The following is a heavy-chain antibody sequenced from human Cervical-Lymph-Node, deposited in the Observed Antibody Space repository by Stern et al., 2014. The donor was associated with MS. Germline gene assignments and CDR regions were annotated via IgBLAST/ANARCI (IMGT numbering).Heavy chain of an antibody. Sequence: VQLVQSGVEVKKPGESLKISCKTSGYTFTNYWIAWVRQMPGKGLEWMGIIHPGESDTKYSPSFEGQVTMSADKSIRTAYLQWRSLKASDTAMYFCARHGPGFDYYYNGMDVWGQGTTVTV. CDR3: ARHGPGFDYYYNGMDV. V-gene: IGHV5-51*01. CDR1: GYTFTNYW. CDR2: IHPGESDT. J-gene: IGHJ6*02.